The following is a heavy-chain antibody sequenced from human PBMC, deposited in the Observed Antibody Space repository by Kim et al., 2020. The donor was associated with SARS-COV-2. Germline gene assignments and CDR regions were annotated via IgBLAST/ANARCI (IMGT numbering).Heavy chain of an antibody. D-gene: IGHD5-18*01. V-gene: IGHV1-3*01. Sequence: ASVKVSCKASGYTFTSYAMHWVRQAPGQRLEWMGWINAGNGNTKYSQKFQGRVTITRDTSASTAYMELSSLRSEDTAVYYCARDVPFGYSYDHNWFDPWGQGTLVTVSS. CDR3: ARDVPFGYSYDHNWFDP. CDR1: GYTFTSYA. CDR2: INAGNGNT. J-gene: IGHJ5*02.